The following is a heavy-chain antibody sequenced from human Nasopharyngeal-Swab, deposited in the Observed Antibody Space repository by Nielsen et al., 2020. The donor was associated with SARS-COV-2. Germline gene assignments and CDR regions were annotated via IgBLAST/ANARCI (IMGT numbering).Heavy chain of an antibody. Sequence: GESLKISCAASGFTFSSYTIHWVRQAPGKGLEWVAVISYDASDKYYADSVKGRFTPSRDNSKSTVYLQMNSLRPEDTAVYYCARDRPHWGCDYWGQGTLVTVSS. J-gene: IGHJ4*02. D-gene: IGHD3-16*01. V-gene: IGHV3-30*04. CDR1: GFTFSSYT. CDR3: ARDRPHWGCDY. CDR2: ISYDASDK.